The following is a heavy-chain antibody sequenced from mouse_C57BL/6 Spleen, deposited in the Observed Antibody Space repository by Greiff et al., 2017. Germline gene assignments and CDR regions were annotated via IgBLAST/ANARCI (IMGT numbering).Heavy chain of an antibody. Sequence: QVQLQQPGAELVRPGASVKLSCKASGYTFTSYWMHWVKQRPIQGLEWIGNIDPSDSDTHYNQKFKDKATLTVDKSSSTAYMHLSSLTSEDSAVYYCARESTGYGYNYWGQGTTLTVSS. CDR3: ARESTGYGYNY. V-gene: IGHV1-52*01. CDR2: IDPSDSDT. D-gene: IGHD2-2*01. J-gene: IGHJ2*01. CDR1: GYTFTSYW.